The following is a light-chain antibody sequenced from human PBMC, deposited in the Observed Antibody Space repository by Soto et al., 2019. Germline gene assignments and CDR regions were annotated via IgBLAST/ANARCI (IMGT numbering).Light chain of an antibody. CDR3: KQYDTSPGT. Sequence: EIVLTQSPGTLSLSPGERATLSCRASQSVSSSCLAWYQQKPGQAPRLFIYGASSRATGIPDRFSGSGSGTDFTLTISRLEPEDFAVYYCKQYDTSPGTFGQGTKVDIK. V-gene: IGKV3-20*01. J-gene: IGKJ1*01. CDR1: QSVSSSC. CDR2: GAS.